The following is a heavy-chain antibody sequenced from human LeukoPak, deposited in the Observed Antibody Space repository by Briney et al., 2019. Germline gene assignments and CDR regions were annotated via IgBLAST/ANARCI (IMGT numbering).Heavy chain of an antibody. Sequence: SETLSLTCTVSGGSISGYYWSWIRQPPGKGLEWIGYIHYSGSTRYNPSLENRVTISVDTSKNQFSLDLTSVTAADTAVYYCASRAAFCGDDCFRFDYWGQGTLVTVSS. D-gene: IGHD2-21*02. CDR1: GGSISGYY. CDR3: ASRAAFCGDDCFRFDY. V-gene: IGHV4-59*01. CDR2: IHYSGST. J-gene: IGHJ4*02.